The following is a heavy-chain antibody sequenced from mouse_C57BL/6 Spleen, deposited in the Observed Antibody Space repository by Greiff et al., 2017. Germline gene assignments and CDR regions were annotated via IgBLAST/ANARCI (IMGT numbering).Heavy chain of an antibody. J-gene: IGHJ3*01. CDR1: GFTFSSYT. Sequence: EVQLVESGGGLVKPGGSLKLSCAASGFTFSSYTMSWVRQTPEKRLEWVATISGGGGNTSYPDSVKGRFTISRDNAKNTLYLQMSSLRSEYTALYYCARHDYGSSWGFAYWGKGTLVTVSA. V-gene: IGHV5-9*01. CDR2: ISGGGGNT. D-gene: IGHD1-1*01. CDR3: ARHDYGSSWGFAY.